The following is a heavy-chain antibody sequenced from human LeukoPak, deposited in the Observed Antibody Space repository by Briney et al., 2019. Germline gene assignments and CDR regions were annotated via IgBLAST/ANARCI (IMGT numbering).Heavy chain of an antibody. CDR2: ISYSGST. Sequence: SETLSLTCSVSGGTISSSSYYWGWIRQPPGKGLEWIGSISYSGSTYYNPSLKSRVTISVDTSKNQFSLKLSSVTAADTAVYYCARDYSGRGDAFDIWGQGTMVTVSS. CDR1: GGTISSSSYY. D-gene: IGHD3-10*01. J-gene: IGHJ3*02. V-gene: IGHV4-39*02. CDR3: ARDYSGRGDAFDI.